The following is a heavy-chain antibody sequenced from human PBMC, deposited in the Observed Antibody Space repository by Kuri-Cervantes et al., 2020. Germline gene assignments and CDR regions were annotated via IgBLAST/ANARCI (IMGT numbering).Heavy chain of an antibody. V-gene: IGHV1-3*04. D-gene: IGHD2-2*01. CDR1: GYTFTRYA. CDR3: ARDLGYSSMTTYYSYNSFDP. J-gene: IGHJ5*02. Sequence: ASVKGSCKASGYTFTRYAMHWVRQAPGQRLEWMGWINTANGNTKYSQKFQGRVTITRDTFATTAYMELSSLRSEDTALYYCARDLGYSSMTTYYSYNSFDPWGQGTLVTVSS. CDR2: INTANGNT.